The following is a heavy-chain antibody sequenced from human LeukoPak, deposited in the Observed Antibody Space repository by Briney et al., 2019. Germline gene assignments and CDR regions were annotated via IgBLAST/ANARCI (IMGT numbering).Heavy chain of an antibody. V-gene: IGHV4-39*01. CDR2: IYYSGST. D-gene: IGHD5-24*01. CDR3: ARLRRWLQNFDY. Sequence: ESGPGLVKPSETLSLTCTVSGGSISSSSYYWGWIRQPPGKGLEWIGSIYYSGSTYYNPSLKSRVTISVDTSKNQFSLKLSSVTAADTAVYYCARLRRWLQNFDYWGQGTLATVSS. J-gene: IGHJ4*02. CDR1: GGSISSSSYY.